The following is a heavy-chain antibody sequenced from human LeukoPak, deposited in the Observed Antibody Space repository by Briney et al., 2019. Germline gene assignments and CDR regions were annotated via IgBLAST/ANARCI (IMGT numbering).Heavy chain of an antibody. CDR2: IYYSGST. Sequence: SETLSLTCTVSGGSISTYYWGWIRQPPGKGLEWIGNIYYSGSTYYNPSLKSRVTIFVDTSKNQFSLKLSSVTAADTAVYYCARQLYDSSGFPPYHRDYYMDVWGKGTTVTVSS. D-gene: IGHD3-22*01. CDR3: ARQLYDSSGFPPYHRDYYMDV. J-gene: IGHJ6*03. CDR1: GGSISTYY. V-gene: IGHV4-39*01.